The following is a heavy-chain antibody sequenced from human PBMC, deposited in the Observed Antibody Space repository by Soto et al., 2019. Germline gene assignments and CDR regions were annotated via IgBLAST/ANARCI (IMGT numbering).Heavy chain of an antibody. CDR3: ASLLPYSSSPFDY. CDR1: GFTFSSYW. J-gene: IGHJ4*02. CDR2: IKQDGSEK. Sequence: EVQLVESGGGLVQPGGSLRLSCAASGFTFSSYWMSWVRQAPGKGLEWVANIKQDGSEKYYVDSVKGRFTISRDNAKNSLYLQMTSLRAEDTAVYYCASLLPYSSSPFDYWGQGTLVTVSS. V-gene: IGHV3-7*05. D-gene: IGHD6-13*01.